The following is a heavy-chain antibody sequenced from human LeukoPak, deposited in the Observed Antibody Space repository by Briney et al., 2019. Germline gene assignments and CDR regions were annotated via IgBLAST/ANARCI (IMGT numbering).Heavy chain of an antibody. CDR3: ARDKGLRYFDWFPKLFDY. V-gene: IGHV3-48*03. D-gene: IGHD3-9*01. Sequence: GGSLRLSCAASGFTFSSYEMNWVRQAPGKGLEWVSYISSSGSTIYYADSVKGRFTISRDNAKNSLYLQMNNLRAEDTAVYYCARDKGLRYFDWFPKLFDYWGQGTLVTVSS. CDR2: ISSSGSTI. CDR1: GFTFSSYE. J-gene: IGHJ4*02.